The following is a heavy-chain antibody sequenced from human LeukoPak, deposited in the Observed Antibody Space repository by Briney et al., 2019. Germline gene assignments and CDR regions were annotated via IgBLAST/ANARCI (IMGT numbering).Heavy chain of an antibody. D-gene: IGHD3-16*01. CDR2: IKHDGSET. Sequence: GGSLRLSCATSGFTFSSIWMSWVRQAPGKGLEWVANIKHDGSETNYVDSVKGRFTISRDNAKNSPHLQMNSLRVEDTAVYYCAKNGGPHGMDVWGQGTTVTVSS. V-gene: IGHV3-7*02. CDR3: AKNGGPHGMDV. CDR1: GFTFSSIW. J-gene: IGHJ6*02.